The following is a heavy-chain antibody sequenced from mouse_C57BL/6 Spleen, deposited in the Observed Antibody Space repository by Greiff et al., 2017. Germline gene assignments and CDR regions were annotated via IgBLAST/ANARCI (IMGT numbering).Heavy chain of an antibody. J-gene: IGHJ2*01. CDR3: EELGRGRDY. D-gene: IGHD4-1*01. Sequence: VQLQESGPELVKPGASVKISCTASGFAFSSSWMNWVKQRPGQGLEWIGRIYPGDGDTDYNGKFKGKATLTADKSSSTAYMQLSSLASEDCAVYFCEELGRGRDYWGQGTTLTVSS. CDR1: GFAFSSSW. V-gene: IGHV1-82*01. CDR2: IYPGDGDT.